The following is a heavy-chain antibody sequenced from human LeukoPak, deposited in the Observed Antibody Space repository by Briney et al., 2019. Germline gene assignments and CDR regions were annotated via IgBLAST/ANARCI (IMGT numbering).Heavy chain of an antibody. CDR3: ARHRVGSGDAYYDFWSGYSGFDP. V-gene: IGHV4-38-2*01. CDR2: IYHSGST. J-gene: IGHJ5*02. D-gene: IGHD3-3*01. Sequence: SETLSLTCAVSGYSISSGYYWGWIRQPPGKGLEWIGSIYHSGSTYYNPSLKSRVTISVDTSKNQFSLKLSSVTAADTAVYYCARHRVGSGDAYYDFWSGYSGFDPWGQGTLVTVSS. CDR1: GYSISSGYY.